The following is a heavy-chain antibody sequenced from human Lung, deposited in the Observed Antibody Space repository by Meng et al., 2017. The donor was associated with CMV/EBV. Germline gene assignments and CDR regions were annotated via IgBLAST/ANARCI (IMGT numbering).Heavy chain of an antibody. D-gene: IGHD2-2*01. CDR3: ARAGYCSRGKCSAYDAVDI. CDR1: GFTFSAYA. J-gene: IGHJ3*02. Sequence: GGSLGLXCAASGFTFSAYAMNWVRQAPGKGLEWVTSISTTSTYIYYADSVKGRFTISRDNAQNSVYLQMNSLSAEDTGVYYCARAGYCSRGKCSAYDAVDIWXQGTMVIVSS. V-gene: IGHV3-21*01. CDR2: ISTTSTYI.